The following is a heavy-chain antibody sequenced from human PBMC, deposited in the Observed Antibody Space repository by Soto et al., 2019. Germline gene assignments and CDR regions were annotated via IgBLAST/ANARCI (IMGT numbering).Heavy chain of an antibody. J-gene: IGHJ3*02. CDR3: ARGHCGGDCYSSLDAFDI. CDR2: IIPIFGTA. D-gene: IGHD2-21*02. CDR1: GGTFSSYA. Sequence: GASVKVSCKASGGTFSSYAISWVRQAPGQGLEWMGGIIPIFGTANYAQKFQGRATITADESTSTAYMELSSLRSEDTAVYYCARGHCGGDCYSSLDAFDIWGQGTMVTVSS. V-gene: IGHV1-69*13.